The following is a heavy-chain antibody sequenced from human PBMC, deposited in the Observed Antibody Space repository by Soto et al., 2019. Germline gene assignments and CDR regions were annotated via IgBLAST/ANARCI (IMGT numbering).Heavy chain of an antibody. D-gene: IGHD2-2*02. CDR3: ATHEIGHCISASCYTGGYYYGMDV. V-gene: IGHV1-69*12. Sequence: QVQLVQSGAEVKKPGSSVKVSCKASGGTFSSYAISWVRQAPGQGLEWMGGIIPSCGTADYAQKFQGRVTITADEYTSTAYMELSSRRSEDTAMYYCATHEIGHCISASCYTGGYYYGMDVWGQGTTVTVSS. J-gene: IGHJ6*02. CDR1: GGTFSSYA. CDR2: IIPSCGTA.